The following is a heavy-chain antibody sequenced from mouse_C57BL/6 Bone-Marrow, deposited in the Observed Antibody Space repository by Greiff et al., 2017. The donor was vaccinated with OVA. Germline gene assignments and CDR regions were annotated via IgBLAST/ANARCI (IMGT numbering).Heavy chain of an antibody. D-gene: IGHD2-4*01. CDR3: ASPVYYDYDRYAMDY. CDR2: ILPGSGIT. Sequence: QVQLQQSGAELMKPGASVQLSCKATGYTFTGYWIEWVKQRPGHGLEWIGEILPGSGITNYNEKFQGKAPFTADTSSNTAYMQHSSLTTEYSAIYYCASPVYYDYDRYAMDYWGQGTSVTVSS. V-gene: IGHV1-9*01. J-gene: IGHJ4*01. CDR1: GYTFTGYW.